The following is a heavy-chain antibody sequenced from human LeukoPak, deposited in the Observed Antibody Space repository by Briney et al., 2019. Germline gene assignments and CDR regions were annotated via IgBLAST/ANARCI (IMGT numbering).Heavy chain of an antibody. J-gene: IGHJ4*02. V-gene: IGHV3-30*18. CDR3: AKDRGSSYRLDY. CDR1: GFTFSSYG. CDR2: ISYDGSNE. D-gene: IGHD6-13*01. Sequence: PGGSLRLSCAASGFTFSSYGMHWVRQAPGKGLEWVAVISYDGSNEHYADSVKGRFTISRDNSKNTLYLQMNSLSAEDTAVYYCAKDRGSSYRLDYWGQGTLVTVSS.